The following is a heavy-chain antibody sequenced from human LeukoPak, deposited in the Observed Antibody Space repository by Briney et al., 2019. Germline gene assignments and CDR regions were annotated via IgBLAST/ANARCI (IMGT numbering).Heavy chain of an antibody. D-gene: IGHD2-15*01. V-gene: IGHV1-18*01. CDR3: ARASYCSDGSCYGVY. J-gene: IGHJ1*01. CDR1: GYIFTRYI. Sequence: ASVKVSCKPSGYIFTRYIISWVGQAPGQGREWMGGISGYNGNPKYAQKFEGGDTMTTETSASTAYMELRSLRYDDTAVYYCARASYCSDGSCYGVYWGQGTLVTVSA. CDR2: ISGYNGNP.